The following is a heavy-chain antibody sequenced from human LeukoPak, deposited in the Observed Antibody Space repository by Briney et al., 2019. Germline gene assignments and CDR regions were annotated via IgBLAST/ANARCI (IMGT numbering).Heavy chain of an antibody. CDR1: GFTFSSYG. Sequence: GGSLRLSCAASGFTFSSYGMHWVRQAPGKGLEWVAVISYDGSNKYYADSVKGRFTISRDNSKNTLYLQMNSLRAEDTAVYYCARDDYGLTWGLDYWGQGTLVTVSS. V-gene: IGHV3-30*03. J-gene: IGHJ4*02. CDR3: ARDDYGLTWGLDY. D-gene: IGHD4-17*01. CDR2: ISYDGSNK.